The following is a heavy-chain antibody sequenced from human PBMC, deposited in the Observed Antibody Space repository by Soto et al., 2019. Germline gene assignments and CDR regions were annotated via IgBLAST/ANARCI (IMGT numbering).Heavy chain of an antibody. CDR2: ISWNSGSI. D-gene: IGHD5-18*01. CDR3: AKAVGSYGNFDY. CDR1: GFTFDDYA. J-gene: IGHJ4*02. V-gene: IGHV3-9*01. Sequence: EVQLVESGGGLVQPGRSLRLSCAVSGFTFDDYAMHWVRQAPGKDLEWVSGISWNSGSIGYADSVKGRFTISRDNAKNSLYLQMNSLRAEDTSLYYCAKAVGSYGNFDYWGQGTLVTVSS.